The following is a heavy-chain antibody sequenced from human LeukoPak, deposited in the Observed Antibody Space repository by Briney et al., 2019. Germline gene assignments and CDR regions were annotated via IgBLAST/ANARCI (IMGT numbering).Heavy chain of an antibody. J-gene: IGHJ4*02. CDR2: ISSSSSYI. CDR1: GFTFSRYS. CDR3: AAHYSSSWYYFDY. D-gene: IGHD6-13*01. Sequence: GGSLRLSCAASGFTFSRYSMNWVRQAPGKGLEWVSSISSSSSYIYYADSVKGRFTISRDNAKNSLYLQMNSLRAEDTAVYYCAAHYSSSWYYFDYWGQGTLVTVSS. V-gene: IGHV3-21*01.